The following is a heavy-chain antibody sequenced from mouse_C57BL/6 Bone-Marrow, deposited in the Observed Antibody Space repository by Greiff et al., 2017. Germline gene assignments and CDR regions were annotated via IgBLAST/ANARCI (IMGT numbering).Heavy chain of an antibody. CDR1: GYTFTDYE. CDR2: IDPETGGT. CDR3: TNLWFAY. V-gene: IGHV1-15*01. J-gene: IGHJ3*01. Sequence: VKLMESGAELVRPGASVTLSCKASGYTFTDYEMHWVKQTPVHGLEWIGAIDPETGGTAYNQKFKGKAILTADKSSSTAYMELRSLTSEDSAVYYCTNLWFAYWGQGTLVTVSA.